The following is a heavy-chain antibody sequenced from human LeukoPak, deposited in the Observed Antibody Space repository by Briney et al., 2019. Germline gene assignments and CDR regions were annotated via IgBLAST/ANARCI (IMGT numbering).Heavy chain of an antibody. CDR3: AGGIELEYCRVGSCYKNDY. D-gene: IGHD2-15*01. J-gene: IGHJ4*02. V-gene: IGHV1-69*13. CDR1: GGTFSSYA. CDR2: IIPIFGTA. Sequence: GALVKVSCKASGGTFSSYAISWVRQAPGQGLEWMGGIIPIFGTANYAQKFQGRVTITADESTSTAYMELSSLRSEDTAVYYCAGGIELEYCRVGSCYKNDYWGQETLVTVSS.